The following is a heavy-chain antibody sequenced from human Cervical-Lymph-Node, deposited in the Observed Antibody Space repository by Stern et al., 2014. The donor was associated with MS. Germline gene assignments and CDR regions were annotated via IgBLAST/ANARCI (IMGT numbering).Heavy chain of an antibody. Sequence: EVQLVESGGGLVQPGGSLRLSCAATEFTFSNYWMHWVRQVPGRGLVLVSRISSDGSNTMYVDSVRGRFTISRDNAKNTLYLQMNTLRAEDTAVYYCASGDNYDALHIWGQGTMVTVSS. CDR2: ISSDGSNT. CDR3: ASGDNYDALHI. D-gene: IGHD5-24*01. V-gene: IGHV3-74*02. CDR1: EFTFSNYW. J-gene: IGHJ3*02.